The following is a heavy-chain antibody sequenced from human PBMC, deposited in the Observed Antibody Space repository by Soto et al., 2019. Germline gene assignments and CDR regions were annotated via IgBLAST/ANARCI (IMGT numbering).Heavy chain of an antibody. J-gene: IGHJ5*02. CDR2: ISSSGSTR. CDR1: GFTFSSYE. CDR3: ARGTYRISGSGSNWFDP. V-gene: IGHV3-48*03. Sequence: PGGSLRLSCAASGFTFSSYEMNWVRQAPGKGLEWVLYISSSGSTRYYADPVKGRFTISRDNAKNSLYLQMNSLRAEDTAVYYCARGTYRISGSGSNWFDPWGQGTLVTVSS. D-gene: IGHD2-15*01.